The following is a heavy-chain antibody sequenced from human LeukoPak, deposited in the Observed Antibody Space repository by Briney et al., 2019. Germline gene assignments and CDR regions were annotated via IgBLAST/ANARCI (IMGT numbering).Heavy chain of an antibody. J-gene: IGHJ4*02. V-gene: IGHV1-3*01. CDR3: ARGSGSLSGLGY. CDR2: INAGNGNT. D-gene: IGHD1-26*01. Sequence: ASVKVSCKASGYTFTSYAMHWVRQAPGQRLEWMGWINAGNGNTKYSQKFQGRVTITRDTSASTAYMELSSLRSEDTAVYYCARGSGSLSGLGYWGQGTLVTVSS. CDR1: GYTFTSYA.